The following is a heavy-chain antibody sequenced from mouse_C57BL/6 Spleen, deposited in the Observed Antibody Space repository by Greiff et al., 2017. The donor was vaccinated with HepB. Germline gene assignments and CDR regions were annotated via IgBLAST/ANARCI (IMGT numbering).Heavy chain of an antibody. CDR3: ARDYYGSWFAY. V-gene: IGHV3-6*01. CDR1: GYSITSGYY. Sequence: EVKVEESGPGLVKPSQSLSLTCSVTGYSITSGYYWSWIRQFPGNKLEWMGYISYDGSNNYNPSLKNRISITRDTSKNQFFLKLNSVTTEDTATYYCARDYYGSWFAYWGQGTLVTVSA. D-gene: IGHD1-1*01. CDR2: ISYDGSN. J-gene: IGHJ3*01.